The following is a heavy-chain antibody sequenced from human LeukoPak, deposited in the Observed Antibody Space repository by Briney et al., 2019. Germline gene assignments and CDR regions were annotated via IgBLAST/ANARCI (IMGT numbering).Heavy chain of an antibody. CDR2: VDTDGSGT. J-gene: IGHJ4*02. CDR1: GITFNNYW. V-gene: IGHV3-74*01. D-gene: IGHD6-19*01. CDR3: ARGGYSSGRDY. Sequence: GGSLRLSCEASGITFNNYWLHWVRQAPGKGLMWVSRVDTDGSGTIYADSVKGRFTVSRDNAKNTLYLQMISLRAEGTAVYYCARGGYSSGRDYWGQGILVSVPS.